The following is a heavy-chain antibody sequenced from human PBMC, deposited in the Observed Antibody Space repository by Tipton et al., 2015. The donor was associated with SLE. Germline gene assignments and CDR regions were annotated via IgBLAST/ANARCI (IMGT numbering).Heavy chain of an antibody. V-gene: IGHV4-59*08. J-gene: IGHJ6*02. CDR2: ISDGGGT. CDR1: GGSISSNY. CDR3: ARGMLTWRGAVIGVDV. D-gene: IGHD2-8*01. Sequence: TLSLTCSVSGGSISSNYWIWIRQHPGKGLEWIGDISDGGGTNHNPSLKSRVASSVDPAKNQFSLKLTSLTAAETAVYYCARGMLTWRGAVIGVDVWCQGTSVNVSS.